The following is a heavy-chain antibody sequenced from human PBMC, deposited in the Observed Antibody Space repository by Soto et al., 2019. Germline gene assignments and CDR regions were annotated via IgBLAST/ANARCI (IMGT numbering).Heavy chain of an antibody. J-gene: IGHJ6*04. CDR1: GYSFTSYW. CDR3: ARIYCGAGSCYSGGYHLYDMDL. Sequence: GESLKISCKGSGYSFTSYWIGWVRQMPGKGLEWMGIIYPGDADTRYSPSFQGQVTISADKSISTAYLQWTSLKASDTAMYYCARIYCGAGSCYSGGYHLYDMDLWGKGTTVNV. V-gene: IGHV5-51*01. D-gene: IGHD2-15*01. CDR2: IYPGDADT.